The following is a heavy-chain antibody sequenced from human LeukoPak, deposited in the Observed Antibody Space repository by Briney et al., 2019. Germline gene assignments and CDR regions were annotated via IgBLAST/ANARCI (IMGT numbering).Heavy chain of an antibody. CDR3: ARAVSYCSSTSCQRRGYYFDY. Sequence: GGSLRLSCAASGFTFSDYYMSWIRQAPGKGLEWVSYISSSGSTIYYADSVKGRFTISRDNAKNSLYLQMNSLRAEDTAVYYCARAVSYCSSTSCQRRGYYFDYWGQGTLVTVSS. J-gene: IGHJ4*02. CDR2: ISSSGSTI. V-gene: IGHV3-11*04. CDR1: GFTFSDYY. D-gene: IGHD2-2*01.